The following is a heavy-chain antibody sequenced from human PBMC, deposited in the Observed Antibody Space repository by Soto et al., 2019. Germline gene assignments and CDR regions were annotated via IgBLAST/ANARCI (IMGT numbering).Heavy chain of an antibody. J-gene: IGHJ6*02. CDR3: ARDPSYYGMDV. V-gene: IGHV1-18*01. Sequence: GASVKVSCKASGYTFTTYGISWVRQAPGQGLEWMGWISAYNGYTNYSQKFQGRVTITRDTSASTAYMELSSLRSEDTAVYYCARDPSYYGMDVWGQGTTVTVSS. CDR1: GYTFTTYG. CDR2: ISAYNGYT.